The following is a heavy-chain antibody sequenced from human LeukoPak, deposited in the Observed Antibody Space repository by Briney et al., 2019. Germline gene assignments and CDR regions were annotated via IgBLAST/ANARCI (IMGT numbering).Heavy chain of an antibody. CDR2: ISGSGGST. CDR1: GFTFSSYA. Sequence: GGSLRLSCAASGFTFSSYAMSWFRQAPGKGLEWFSAISGSGGSTYYADSVKGRFTISRDNSKNTLYLQMNSLRAEDTAVYYCAKSHYYGSGSYYKGGVYYFDYWGQGTLVTASS. V-gene: IGHV3-23*01. J-gene: IGHJ4*02. D-gene: IGHD3-10*01. CDR3: AKSHYYGSGSYYKGGVYYFDY.